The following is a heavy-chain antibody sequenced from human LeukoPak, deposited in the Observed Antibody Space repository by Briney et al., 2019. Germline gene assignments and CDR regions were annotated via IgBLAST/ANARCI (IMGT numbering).Heavy chain of an antibody. V-gene: IGHV3-74*01. Sequence: GGSLRLSCAASGFTFDDYAMHWVRQAPGKGLVWVSRINSDGSSTSYADSVKGRFTISRDNAKNTLYLQMNSLRAEDTAVYYCARPGIGFDYWGQGTLVTVSS. CDR3: ARPGIGFDY. J-gene: IGHJ4*02. CDR1: GFTFDDYA. D-gene: IGHD1-26*01. CDR2: INSDGSST.